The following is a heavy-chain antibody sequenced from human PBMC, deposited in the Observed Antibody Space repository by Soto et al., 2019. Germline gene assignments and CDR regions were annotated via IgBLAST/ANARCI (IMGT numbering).Heavy chain of an antibody. J-gene: IGHJ4*02. CDR3: ARDDGLAYCGGDCYS. CDR1: GGTFSSYT. Sequence: QVQLVQSGAEVKKPGSSVKVSCKASGGTFSSYTISWVRQAPGQGLEWMGRIIPILGIANYAQKFQGRVTITADKSTSTAYMELSSLISEDTAVYYGARDDGLAYCGGDCYSWGQGTLVTVSS. V-gene: IGHV1-69*02. CDR2: IIPILGIA. D-gene: IGHD2-21*02.